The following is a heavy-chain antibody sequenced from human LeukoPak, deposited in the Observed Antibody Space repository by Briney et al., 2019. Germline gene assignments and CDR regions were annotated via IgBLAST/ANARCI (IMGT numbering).Heavy chain of an antibody. Sequence: GGSLRLSCAASGFTFTNYAMTWVRQAPGQGLEWVASISGSGTYMYYGDSVKGRFTISRDTSKNMMYLEVNSLRAEDTAIYYCARVGPAAARDYWGQGTLVTVSS. V-gene: IGHV3-23*01. D-gene: IGHD2-2*01. CDR2: ISGSGTYM. J-gene: IGHJ4*02. CDR1: GFTFTNYA. CDR3: ARVGPAAARDY.